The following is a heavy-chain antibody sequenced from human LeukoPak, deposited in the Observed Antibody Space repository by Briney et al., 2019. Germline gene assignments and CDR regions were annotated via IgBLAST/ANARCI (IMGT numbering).Heavy chain of an antibody. J-gene: IGHJ3*02. D-gene: IGHD5-18*01. Sequence: ASVKVSCKASGYIFTGYYMHWVRQATGQGLEWMGWINPNSGGTNYAQKFQGRVTMTRDTSINTAYMELSRLRSDDTAVYYCARRIQLWYAFDIWGQGTMVTVSS. V-gene: IGHV1-2*02. CDR3: ARRIQLWYAFDI. CDR2: INPNSGGT. CDR1: GYIFTGYY.